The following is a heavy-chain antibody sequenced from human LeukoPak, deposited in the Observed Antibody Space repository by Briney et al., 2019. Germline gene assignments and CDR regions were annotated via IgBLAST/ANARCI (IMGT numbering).Heavy chain of an antibody. Sequence: SETLSLTCAVSGVSISSNLWWTWVRQPPGKGLEWIAEIHHSGSINYNPSLKSRVTISVDTSKNQFSLKLSSVTAADTAVYYCASVVVVAATSWFDPWGQGTLVTVSS. CDR1: GVSISSNLW. CDR2: IHHSGSI. J-gene: IGHJ5*02. D-gene: IGHD2-15*01. CDR3: ASVVVVAATSWFDP. V-gene: IGHV4-4*02.